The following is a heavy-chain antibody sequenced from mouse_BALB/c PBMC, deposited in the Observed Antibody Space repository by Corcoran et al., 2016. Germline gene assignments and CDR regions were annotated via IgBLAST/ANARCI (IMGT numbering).Heavy chain of an antibody. CDR2: INPYNDGT. CDR3: ARPLYYGSSLFAY. V-gene: IGHV1S136*01. J-gene: IGHJ3*01. Sequence: EVQLQQSGPELVKPGASVKMSCKASGYTFPSYVMHWVKQKPGQGLEWIGYINPYNDGTKYNEKFKGKNTLTSDKSSSTAYMELSRLTSEDSAVYYCARPLYYGSSLFAYWGQGTLVTVSA. CDR1: GYTFPSYV. D-gene: IGHD1-1*01.